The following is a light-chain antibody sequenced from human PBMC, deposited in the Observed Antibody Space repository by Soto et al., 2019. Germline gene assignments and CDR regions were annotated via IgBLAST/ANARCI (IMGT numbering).Light chain of an antibody. CDR1: HNDIGTYDY. V-gene: IGLV2-14*03. CDR3: SSFTSNRIYV. CDR2: GVT. J-gene: IGLJ1*01. Sequence: SVLTQPTPVSGSPGQAITISCTGNHNDIGTYDYVSWYQQHPGRAPRLLIHGVTTRPSGISDRFSASKSGLTASLTISGLQPEDEADYYCSSFTSNRIYVFGPGTKGTVL.